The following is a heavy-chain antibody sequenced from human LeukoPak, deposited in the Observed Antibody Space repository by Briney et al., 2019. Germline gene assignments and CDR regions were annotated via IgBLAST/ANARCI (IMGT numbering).Heavy chain of an antibody. V-gene: IGHV4-30-2*02. D-gene: IGHD6-13*01. CDR3: ARLDSSRWYNDAFDI. CDR2: ISQSGST. J-gene: IGHJ3*02. Sequence: PSETLSLTCTVSGGSISSGGDFWSWIRQPPGKGLEWIGYISQSGSTYYNPSLKSQVSISGDRSKNQFSLKLNSVTAADTAVYYCARLDSSRWYNDAFDIWGQGTMVTVSS. CDR1: GGSISSGGDF.